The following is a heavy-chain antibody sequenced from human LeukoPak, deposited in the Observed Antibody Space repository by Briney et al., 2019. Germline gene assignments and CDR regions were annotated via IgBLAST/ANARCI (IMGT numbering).Heavy chain of an antibody. V-gene: IGHV1-69*13. CDR2: IIPIFGTA. CDR1: GGTFSSYA. Sequence: ASVKVSCKASGGTFSSYAISWVRQAPGQGLEWMGGIIPIFGTANYAQKFQGRVTITADESTGTAYMELSSLRSEDTAVYYCARDRGIAAAGALLDYWGQGTLVTVSS. D-gene: IGHD6-13*01. J-gene: IGHJ4*02. CDR3: ARDRGIAAAGALLDY.